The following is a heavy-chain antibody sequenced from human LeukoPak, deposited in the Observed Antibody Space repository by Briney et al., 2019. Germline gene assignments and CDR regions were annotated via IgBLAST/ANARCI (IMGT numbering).Heavy chain of an antibody. D-gene: IGHD4-23*01. Sequence: SQTLSLTCTVSGGSISSGSYYWSWIRQPAGKGLEWIGRIYTSGSTNYNPSLKSRVTISVDTSKNQFSLKLSSVTAADTAVYYCARGAYGGNSIWFDPWGQGTLVTVSS. CDR2: IYTSGST. CDR1: GGSISSGSYY. V-gene: IGHV4-61*02. J-gene: IGHJ5*02. CDR3: ARGAYGGNSIWFDP.